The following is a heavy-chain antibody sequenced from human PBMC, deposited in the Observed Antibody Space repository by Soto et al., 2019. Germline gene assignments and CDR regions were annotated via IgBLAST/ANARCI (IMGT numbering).Heavy chain of an antibody. CDR1: GFTFSSYA. Sequence: QVQLVESGGGVVQPGRSLRLSCAASGFTFSSYAMHWVRQVPGKGLEWVAVISYDGSNKYYADSVKGRFIISRDNSKNTLYLQMNSLRAEDTAVYYCARPLWRDDYNWGYFDLWGRGTLVTVSS. D-gene: IGHD4-4*01. J-gene: IGHJ2*01. CDR3: ARPLWRDDYNWGYFDL. CDR2: ISYDGSNK. V-gene: IGHV3-30-3*01.